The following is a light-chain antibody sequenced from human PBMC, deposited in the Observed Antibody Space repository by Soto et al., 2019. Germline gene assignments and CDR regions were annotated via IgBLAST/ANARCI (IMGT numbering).Light chain of an antibody. V-gene: IGKV3-15*01. CDR3: QQYNNWPAIT. CDR1: QSVSSN. J-gene: IGKJ5*01. Sequence: EIVMTQSPATLSVSPGERVTLSCMASQSVSSNLVWYHQKPGQAPRLLIYDASTRATGIPARYSGSGSGTEFNFTISSLQSEDFAVYFCQQYNNWPAITFGQGTRLEIK. CDR2: DAS.